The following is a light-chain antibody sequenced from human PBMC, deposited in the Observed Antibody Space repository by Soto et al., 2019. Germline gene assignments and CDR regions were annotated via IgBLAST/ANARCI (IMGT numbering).Light chain of an antibody. CDR2: GAS. CDR3: QQANGDPWT. V-gene: IGKV1-12*02. Sequence: DIQMTQSPSSVSASVGDRVTISCRASHDVRSWLAWYQQKPGKAPNLLIYGASTLQSGVPSRFSGSGSGTDFTLTISRLQPEDFETYYCQQANGDPWTFGQGTKVEIK. J-gene: IGKJ1*01. CDR1: HDVRSW.